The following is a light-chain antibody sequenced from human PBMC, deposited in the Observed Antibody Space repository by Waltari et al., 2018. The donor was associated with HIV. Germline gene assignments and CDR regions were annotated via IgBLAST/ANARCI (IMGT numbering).Light chain of an antibody. V-gene: IGLV1-44*01. CDR2: NNN. Sequence: QSVLTQPPSASGTPGQRVTISCSGSSSNIGSNTVSWYRQLPGTAPKLLMYNNNQRPSGVPDLFSVSKSCTSASLAISGLQSEDEANYYCAAWDDSLNGVVFGGGTKLTVL. J-gene: IGLJ2*01. CDR1: SSNIGSNT. CDR3: AAWDDSLNGVV.